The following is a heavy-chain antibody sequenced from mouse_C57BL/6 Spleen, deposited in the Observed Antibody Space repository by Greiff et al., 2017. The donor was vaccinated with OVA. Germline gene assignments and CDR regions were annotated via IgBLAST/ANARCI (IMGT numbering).Heavy chain of an antibody. D-gene: IGHD2-4*01. Sequence: DVMLVESGGGLVKPGGSLKLSCAASGFTFSSYAMSWVRQTPEKRLEWVATISDGGSYTYYPDNVKGRFTISRDNAKNNLYLQMSHLKSEDTAMYYCARDGGDYGEFDYWGQGTTLTVSS. CDR1: GFTFSSYA. CDR3: ARDGGDYGEFDY. J-gene: IGHJ2*01. CDR2: ISDGGSYT. V-gene: IGHV5-4*01.